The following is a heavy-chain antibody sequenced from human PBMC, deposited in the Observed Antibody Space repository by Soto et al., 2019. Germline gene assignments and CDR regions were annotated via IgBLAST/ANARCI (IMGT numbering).Heavy chain of an antibody. CDR2: IYHSGST. CDR1: GGSISSGGYS. CDR3: GRRRGFPLLFRMDV. J-gene: IGHJ6*02. Sequence: QLQLQESGSGLVKPSQTLSLTCAVSGGSISSGGYSWSWIRQPPGKGLEWIGYIYHSGSTYYNPSLKSRVPITVDRSQNQFSLKLSSVAAADQAGFYRGRRRGFPLLFRMDVWGQGTTVTVSS. V-gene: IGHV4-30-2*01. D-gene: IGHD5-12*01.